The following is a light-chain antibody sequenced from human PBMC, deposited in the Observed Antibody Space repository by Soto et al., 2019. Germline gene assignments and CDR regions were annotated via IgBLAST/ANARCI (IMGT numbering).Light chain of an antibody. CDR2: DVS. CDR1: SSDIGGFYH. J-gene: IGLJ1*01. Sequence: QSALTQPASMSDSPGQSITISCIGTSSDIGGFYHVSWHQQHPGKAPKLIIYDVSNRPSGVSNRFSGSKTGNTASLIISGLQAEDEADYYCSSYTSSSSYVFGSGTKVTVL. CDR3: SSYTSSSSYV. V-gene: IGLV2-14*03.